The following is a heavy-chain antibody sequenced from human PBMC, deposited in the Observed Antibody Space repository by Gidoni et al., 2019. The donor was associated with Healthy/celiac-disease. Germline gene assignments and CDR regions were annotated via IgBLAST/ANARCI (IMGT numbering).Heavy chain of an antibody. D-gene: IGHD3-3*01. J-gene: IGHJ5*02. Sequence: QVTLKESGPVLVKPTETLTLTCTVSGFSLSNARMGVSWIRQPPGKALEWLAHIFSNDEKSYSTSLKSRLTISKDTSKSQVVLTMTNMDPVDTATYYCARIRSTIFGVVIQYNWFDPWGQGTLVTVSS. CDR1: GFSLSNARMG. CDR2: IFSNDEK. V-gene: IGHV2-26*01. CDR3: ARIRSTIFGVVIQYNWFDP.